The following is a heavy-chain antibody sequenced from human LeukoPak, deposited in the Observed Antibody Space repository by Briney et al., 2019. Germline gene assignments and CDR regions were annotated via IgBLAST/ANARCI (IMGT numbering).Heavy chain of an antibody. CDR3: ALPPHIVVVPAAIDAFDI. CDR2: INPNSGGT. D-gene: IGHD2-2*01. CDR1: GYTFTNYG. Sequence: ASVKVSCKASGYTFTNYGISWVRQAPGQGLEWMGWINPNSGGTNYAQKFQGRVTMTRDTSISTAYMELSRLRSDDTAVYYCALPPHIVVVPAAIDAFDIWGQGTMVTVSS. J-gene: IGHJ3*02. V-gene: IGHV1-2*02.